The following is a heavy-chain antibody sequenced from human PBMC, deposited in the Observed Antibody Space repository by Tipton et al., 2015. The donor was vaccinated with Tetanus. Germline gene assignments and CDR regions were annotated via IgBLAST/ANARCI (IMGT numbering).Heavy chain of an antibody. V-gene: IGHV4-59*01. Sequence: TLSLTCTVSGGSISSYYWSWIWQPPGKGLEWIGYIYYSGSTNYNPSLKSRVTISVDTSKNQFSLKLSSVTAADTAVYYCARANDYGDTYYFDYWGQGTLVTVSS. CDR1: GGSISSYY. CDR3: ARANDYGDTYYFDY. J-gene: IGHJ4*02. CDR2: IYYSGST. D-gene: IGHD4-17*01.